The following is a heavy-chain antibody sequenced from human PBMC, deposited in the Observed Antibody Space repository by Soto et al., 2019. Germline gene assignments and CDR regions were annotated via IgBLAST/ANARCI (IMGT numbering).Heavy chain of an antibody. J-gene: IGHJ6*02. Sequence: PGGALRLSCAASGFTFSDYYMSWIRQAPGKGLEWVSYISSSGSTIYCADSVKGRFTISRDNAKNSLYLQMNSLRAEDTAVYYCARDTYCSSTSCYKRDSFYYYYGMDVWGQGTTVTVSS. D-gene: IGHD2-2*02. CDR1: GFTFSDYY. CDR3: ARDTYCSSTSCYKRDSFYYYYGMDV. V-gene: IGHV3-11*01. CDR2: ISSSGSTI.